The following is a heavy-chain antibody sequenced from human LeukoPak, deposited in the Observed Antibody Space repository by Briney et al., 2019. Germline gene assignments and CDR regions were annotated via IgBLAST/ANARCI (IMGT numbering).Heavy chain of an antibody. V-gene: IGHV3-7*01. CDR1: GFTFSSYA. CDR2: IKQDGSEK. Sequence: PGGSLRLSCAASGFTFSSYAMSWVRQAPGKGLEWVANIKQDGSEKYYVDSVKGRFTISRDNAKNSLYLQMNSLRAEDTAVYYCARRATFWSGYFGSFDIWGQGTMVTVSS. CDR3: ARRATFWSGYFGSFDI. D-gene: IGHD3-3*01. J-gene: IGHJ3*02.